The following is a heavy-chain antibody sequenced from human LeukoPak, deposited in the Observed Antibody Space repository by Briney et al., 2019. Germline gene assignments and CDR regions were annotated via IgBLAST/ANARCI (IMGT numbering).Heavy chain of an antibody. V-gene: IGHV3-23*01. D-gene: IGHD3-3*01. CDR1: GFTFSSYS. CDR2: ISGSGGTT. J-gene: IGHJ5*02. CDR3: AKAGALGQTRIRGFGVRITSGEINWFDP. Sequence: PGGSLRLSCAASGFTFSSYSMNWVRQAPGKGLEWVSAISGSGGTTYYADSVKGRFTISRDNSKNMLYLQMNSLRAEDTAVYHCAKAGALGQTRIRGFGVRITSGEINWFDPWGQGTLVTVSS.